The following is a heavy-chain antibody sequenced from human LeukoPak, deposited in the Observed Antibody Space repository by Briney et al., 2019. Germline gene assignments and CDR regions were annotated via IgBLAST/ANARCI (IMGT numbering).Heavy chain of an antibody. CDR1: GFAFTSYW. J-gene: IGHJ4*02. D-gene: IGHD2-15*01. Sequence: GGSLRLSCAASGFAFTSYWMSWVRQAPGKGLEWVANIKEDGSEKYSEDSVKGRFTISRDNAKNSLYLQMNSLRAEDTAVYYCARDKRSCSGVSCYRGSSFDFWGRGTLVTVSS. CDR2: IKEDGSEK. V-gene: IGHV3-7*03. CDR3: ARDKRSCSGVSCYRGSSFDF.